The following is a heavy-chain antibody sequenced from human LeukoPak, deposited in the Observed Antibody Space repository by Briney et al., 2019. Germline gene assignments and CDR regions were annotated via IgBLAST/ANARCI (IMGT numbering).Heavy chain of an antibody. J-gene: IGHJ4*02. CDR1: GFTFSTYA. D-gene: IGHD2-8*01. Sequence: GGSLRLSCAASGFTFSTYAFHWVRQAPGTGLEWVAVISSDGKSKIYADSVKGRFTISRDNSKDTLFLQMNSLRTEDTAVYYCARDPMADFDYWGQGALVTVSS. CDR3: ARDPMADFDY. V-gene: IGHV3-30*04. CDR2: ISSDGKSK.